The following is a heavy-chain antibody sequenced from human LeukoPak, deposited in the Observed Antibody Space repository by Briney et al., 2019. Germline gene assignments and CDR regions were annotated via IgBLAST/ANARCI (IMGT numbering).Heavy chain of an antibody. CDR3: ARVLVGATGGMDV. Sequence: GRSLRLSCAASGFTFSSYGMHWVRQAPGKGLEWVAVIWYDESNKYYADSVKGRFTISRDNSKNTLYLQMNSLRAEDTAVYYCARVLVGATGGMDVWGQGTTVTVSS. CDR2: IWYDESNK. CDR1: GFTFSSYG. V-gene: IGHV3-33*01. D-gene: IGHD1-26*01. J-gene: IGHJ6*02.